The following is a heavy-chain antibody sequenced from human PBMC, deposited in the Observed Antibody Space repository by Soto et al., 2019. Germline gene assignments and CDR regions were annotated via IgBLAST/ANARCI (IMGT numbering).Heavy chain of an antibody. J-gene: IGHJ5*02. CDR3: ARGGDLRSWFDP. Sequence: PSETLSLTCAFSGVSISSGGYSCSWIRQPPGKGLEWIGYIYHSGSTYYNPSLKSRVTISVDRSKNQFSLKLSSVTAADTAVYYCARGGDLRSWFDPWGQGTLVTVSS. V-gene: IGHV4-30-2*01. CDR1: GVSISSGGYS. D-gene: IGHD3-10*01. CDR2: IYHSGST.